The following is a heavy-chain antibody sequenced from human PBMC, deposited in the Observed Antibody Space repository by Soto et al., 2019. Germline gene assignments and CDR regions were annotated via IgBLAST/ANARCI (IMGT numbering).Heavy chain of an antibody. CDR3: ARGTLDCGGDCNAFDI. Sequence: SVNVSCKASGGTFSSYAISWVRQAPGQGLEWMGGIIPIFGTANYAQKFQGRVTITADKSTSTAYMELSSLRSEDTAVYYCARGTLDCGGDCNAFDIWGQGTMVTVSS. CDR2: IIPIFGTA. D-gene: IGHD2-21*02. CDR1: GGTFSSYA. V-gene: IGHV1-69*06. J-gene: IGHJ3*02.